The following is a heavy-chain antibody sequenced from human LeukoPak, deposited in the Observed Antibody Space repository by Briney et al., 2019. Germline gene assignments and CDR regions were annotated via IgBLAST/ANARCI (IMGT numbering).Heavy chain of an antibody. J-gene: IGHJ6*03. CDR1: GFTFSSYG. Sequence: GGSLRLSCAASGFTFSSYGMHWVRQAPGKGLEWVAFIRYDGSNKCYADSVKGRFTISRDNSKNTLYLQMNSLRAEDTAVYYCARSQQLDHYYYYYMDVWGKGTTVTVSS. CDR3: ARSQQLDHYYYYYMDV. D-gene: IGHD6-13*01. CDR2: IRYDGSNK. V-gene: IGHV3-30*02.